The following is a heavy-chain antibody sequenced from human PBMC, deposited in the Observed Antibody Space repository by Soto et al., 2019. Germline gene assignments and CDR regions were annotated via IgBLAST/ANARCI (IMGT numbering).Heavy chain of an antibody. Sequence: GGSLRLSCAASGFTFRNYAMSWVRQAPGKGLKFVSGISGSGGSTYYADSVKGRFTTSRDNSKNTLYLQMNSLRVDDTAVYYCAKDWVGTDNNWFEPRGQGSLVSVSS. J-gene: IGHJ5*02. V-gene: IGHV3-23*01. CDR3: AKDWVGTDNNWFEP. CDR1: GFTFRNYA. CDR2: ISGSGGST. D-gene: IGHD1-1*01.